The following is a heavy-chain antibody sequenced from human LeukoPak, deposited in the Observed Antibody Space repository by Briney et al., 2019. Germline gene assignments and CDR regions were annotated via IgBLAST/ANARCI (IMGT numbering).Heavy chain of an antibody. CDR3: ARDWVYKIDY. V-gene: IGHV3-74*01. Sequence: RTGGSLRLSCETAGFTFSSYVMHWVRRTPGKGLVWVSRISHDGIISYADSVKGRFTIPRDNAKNTLTLQMNSLRVEDTAVYFCARDWVYKIDYWGRGTLVTVSS. CDR1: GFTFSSYV. CDR2: ISHDGII. D-gene: IGHD5-24*01. J-gene: IGHJ4*02.